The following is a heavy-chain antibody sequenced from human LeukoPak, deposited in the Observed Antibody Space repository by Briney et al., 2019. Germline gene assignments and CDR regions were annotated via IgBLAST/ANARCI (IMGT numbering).Heavy chain of an antibody. V-gene: IGHV3-73*01. CDR1: GFTFSGSA. CDR3: TRPSDDSSVSGVVY. CDR2: IRSKANSYAT. J-gene: IGHJ4*02. Sequence: PGGSLRLSCATSGFTFSGSAIHWVRQASGKGLEWVGRIRSKANSYATTDVASVKGRFTISRDDSKNTAYLEMSSLKTEDTAVYYCTRPSDDSSVSGVVYWGQGTLVTVSS. D-gene: IGHD3-22*01.